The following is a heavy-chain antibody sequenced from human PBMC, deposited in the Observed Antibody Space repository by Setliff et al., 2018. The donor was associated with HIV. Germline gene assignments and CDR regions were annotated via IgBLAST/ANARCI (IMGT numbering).Heavy chain of an antibody. CDR2: IYPTDSDT. V-gene: IGHV5-51*01. D-gene: IGHD3-22*01. Sequence: PGESLKISCKGSGYTFSDYWIGWVRQMPGKGLEWVGIIYPTDSDTRYSPSFQGHVTVSVDTSIRTAYLQWNSLNASDTAIYYCARHDYSDRRGYFDSWGQGTLVTVSS. CDR1: GYTFSDYW. J-gene: IGHJ4*02. CDR3: ARHDYSDRRGYFDS.